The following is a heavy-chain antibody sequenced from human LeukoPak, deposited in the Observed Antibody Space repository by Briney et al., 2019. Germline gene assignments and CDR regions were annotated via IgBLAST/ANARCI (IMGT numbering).Heavy chain of an antibody. CDR3: ARPPRDLVSAAPFDY. CDR1: VYSFIFYY. D-gene: IGHD5/OR15-5a*01. Sequence: ASVTVSFKSSVYSFIFYYIEWLRQAPGEGVEGGGGILPHSGDTFYPQKFRGRLTMTADTSISTAYMELSRVQSHDTGIYFCARPPRDLVSAAPFDYWGQGTLVAVSS. CDR2: ILPHSGDT. J-gene: IGHJ4*02. V-gene: IGHV1-2*02.